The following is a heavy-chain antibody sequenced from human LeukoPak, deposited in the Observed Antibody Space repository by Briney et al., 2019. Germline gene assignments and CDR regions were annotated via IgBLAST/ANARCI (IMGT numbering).Heavy chain of an antibody. CDR3: ARGSTTVTPRNFDY. Sequence: PGGSLRLSCAASAFTFSSYWMSWVRQAPGKGPEWVANIKQDGSEKYYVDSVKGRFTISRDNAKNSLYLQMNSLRAEDTAVYYCARGSTTVTPRNFDYWGQGTLVTVSS. CDR1: AFTFSSYW. V-gene: IGHV3-7*05. J-gene: IGHJ4*02. D-gene: IGHD4-11*01. CDR2: IKQDGSEK.